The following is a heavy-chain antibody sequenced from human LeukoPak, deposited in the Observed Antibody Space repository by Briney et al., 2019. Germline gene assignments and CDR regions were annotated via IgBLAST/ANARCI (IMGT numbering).Heavy chain of an antibody. CDR1: GYTFTSYD. D-gene: IGHD3-9*01. CDR2: MNPNSGNT. Sequence: ASVKVSCKASGYTFTSYDINWVRQATGQGLEWMGWMNPNSGNTGYAQKFQGRVTMTRNTSISTAYMELSSLRAEDTAVYYCNPELRYFDRVDYWGQGTLVTVSS. V-gene: IGHV1-8*01. J-gene: IGHJ4*02. CDR3: NPELRYFDRVDY.